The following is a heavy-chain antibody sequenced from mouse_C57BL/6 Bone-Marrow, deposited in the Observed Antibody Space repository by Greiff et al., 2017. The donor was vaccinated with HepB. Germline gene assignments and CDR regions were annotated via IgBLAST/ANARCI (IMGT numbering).Heavy chain of an antibody. V-gene: IGHV1-74*01. CDR1: GYTFTSYW. CDR2: IHPSDSDT. CDR3: AMGKMFTTVVAYYAMDY. J-gene: IGHJ4*01. Sequence: QVHVKQPGAELVKPGASVKVSCKASGYTFTSYWMHWVKQRPGQGLEWIGRIHPSDSDTNYNQKFKGKATLTVDKSSSTAYMQLSSLTSEDSAVYYCAMGKMFTTVVAYYAMDYWGQGTSVTVSS. D-gene: IGHD1-1*01.